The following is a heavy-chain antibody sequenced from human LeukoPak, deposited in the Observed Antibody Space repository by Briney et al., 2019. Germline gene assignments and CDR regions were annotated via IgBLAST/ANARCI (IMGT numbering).Heavy chain of an antibody. J-gene: IGHJ4*02. Sequence: SETLSLTCTVSDGSISSSNNYWGWIRQPSGKGLEWIGSIYYLGNTYYNPSLKSRVTISVDTSKNQFSLKLSSVTAADTAVYYCAREAFSSGYYDDYWGQGTLVTVSS. V-gene: IGHV4-39*07. CDR1: DGSISSSNNY. CDR2: IYYLGNT. D-gene: IGHD3-22*01. CDR3: AREAFSSGYYDDY.